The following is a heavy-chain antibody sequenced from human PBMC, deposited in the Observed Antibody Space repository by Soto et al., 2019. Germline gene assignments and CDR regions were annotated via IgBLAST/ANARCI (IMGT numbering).Heavy chain of an antibody. CDR1: GFTFSNAW. CDR3: ATELSGAFHI. CDR2: IKSKTDGGTT. J-gene: IGHJ3*02. D-gene: IGHD1-26*01. Sequence: PGGSLRLSCVASGFTFSNAWMNWVRQAPGKGLEWVGLIKSKTDGGTTGYTAPVKGRFTISRDDSKNTLYLQMNSLETEDTAVYYCATELSGAFHIWGQGTMVTVS. V-gene: IGHV3-15*07.